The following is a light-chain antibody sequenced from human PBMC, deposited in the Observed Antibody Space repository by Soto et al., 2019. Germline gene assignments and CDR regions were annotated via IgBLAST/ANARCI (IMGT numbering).Light chain of an antibody. V-gene: IGKV3-15*01. CDR2: GAS. CDR1: QSVSSN. CDR3: QQYNNWPVT. Sequence: ELVRRQSPPTMSVSRGERATLSCRASQSVSSNLAWYQQKPGQAPRLLIYGASTRATGNPARFSGSGSGTEFTLTISGLQSEDFATYYCQQYNNWPVTFGGGTKV. J-gene: IGKJ4*01.